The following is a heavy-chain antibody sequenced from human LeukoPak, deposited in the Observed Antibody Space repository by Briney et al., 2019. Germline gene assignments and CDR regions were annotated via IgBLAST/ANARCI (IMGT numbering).Heavy chain of an antibody. CDR2: IYYSGST. J-gene: IGHJ2*01. V-gene: IGHV4-39*01. D-gene: IGHD4-17*01. CDR1: GGSISSSSYY. Sequence: SETLSLTCTVSGGSISSSSYYWGWIRQPPGKGLEWIGSIYYSGSTYYNPSLKSRVTISVDTSKNQFSLKPSSVTAADTAVYYCARRPYYGDYGYFDLWGRGTLVTVSS. CDR3: ARRPYYGDYGYFDL.